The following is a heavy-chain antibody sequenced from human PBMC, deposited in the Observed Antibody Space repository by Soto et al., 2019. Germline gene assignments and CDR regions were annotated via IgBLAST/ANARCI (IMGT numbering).Heavy chain of an antibody. Sequence: GGSLILSCAASGFTFSSYAMHWVRQAPGKGLEWVAVISYDGSNKYYADSVKGRFTISRDNSKNTLYLQMNSLRAEDTAVYYCARSIHPYNWFDPWGQGNLVTVSS. V-gene: IGHV3-30-3*01. J-gene: IGHJ5*02. CDR3: ARSIHPYNWFDP. CDR1: GFTFSSYA. CDR2: ISYDGSNK.